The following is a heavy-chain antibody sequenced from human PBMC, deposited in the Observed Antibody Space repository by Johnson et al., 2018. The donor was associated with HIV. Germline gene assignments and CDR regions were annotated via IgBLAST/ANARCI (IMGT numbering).Heavy chain of an antibody. V-gene: IGHV3-30*04. CDR2: ISYDGSNK. Sequence: QVQLVESGGGVVQPGRSLRLSCAASGFIFRSYAMHWVRQAPGKGLEWVAVISYDGSNKYYADSVNGRFTISRDNSKNTLYLQMNSLRAEDTAVYYCARNYYDSSYAFDIWGQGTMVTVSS. D-gene: IGHD3-22*01. CDR1: GFIFRSYA. J-gene: IGHJ3*02. CDR3: ARNYYDSSYAFDI.